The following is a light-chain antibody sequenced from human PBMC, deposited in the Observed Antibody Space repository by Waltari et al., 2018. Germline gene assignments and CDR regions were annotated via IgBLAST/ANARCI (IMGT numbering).Light chain of an antibody. J-gene: IGLJ3*02. CDR2: ANY. V-gene: IGLV1-44*01. CDR3: ATWDDSLNGRV. Sequence: QSVLTQPPLASGTPGQRVTISCSGNSSNIGINTVTWYQQLPGTAPKLLTYANYVRPSGVPDRFSASKSDTAASLAISGLQSEDEADYFCATWDDSLNGRVFGGGTKLAVL. CDR1: SSNIGINT.